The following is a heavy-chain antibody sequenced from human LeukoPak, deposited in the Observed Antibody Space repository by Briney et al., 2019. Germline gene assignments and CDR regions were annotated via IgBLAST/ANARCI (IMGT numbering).Heavy chain of an antibody. CDR3: ARDIRSGAPDYFDS. J-gene: IGHJ4*02. V-gene: IGHV3-30*04. D-gene: IGHD1-14*01. Sequence: GGSLRLSCAASGFRFISYDVHWVRQAPGKGPEWVAVTSSDGTIKIYTDSVKGRFTISRDNSKDTLYLEMNSLRVDDTAVYFCARDIRSGAPDYFDSWGQGTLVTVSS. CDR2: TSSDGTIK. CDR1: GFRFISYD.